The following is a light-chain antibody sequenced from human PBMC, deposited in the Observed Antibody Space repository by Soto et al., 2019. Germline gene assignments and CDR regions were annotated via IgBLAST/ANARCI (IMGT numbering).Light chain of an antibody. CDR1: QRISSSH. CDR2: GAS. J-gene: IGKJ1*01. Sequence: IVLTPSPGTLSLSPGERATLSCRASQRISSSHLAWYQQKPGQAPRLLIYGASNRATGIPDRFSGSGSGTDFTLTISRLEPEDFAVYYCQQYGSSGTFGQGTKVDIK. V-gene: IGKV3-20*01. CDR3: QQYGSSGT.